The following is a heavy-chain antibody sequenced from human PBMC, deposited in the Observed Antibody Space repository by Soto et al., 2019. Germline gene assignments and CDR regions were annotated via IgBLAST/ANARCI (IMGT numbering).Heavy chain of an antibody. CDR3: VFPATADFDY. Sequence: SETLSLTCVVSGGSISSSNWWSWVRQPPGKGLEWIGEIYHSGTTNYSPSLKSRVIISADMSKNHFSLTLSSVTAADTAVYYCVFPATADFDYWGQGTPVTVSS. CDR2: IYHSGTT. CDR1: GGSISSSNW. V-gene: IGHV4-4*02. J-gene: IGHJ4*02. D-gene: IGHD6-13*01.